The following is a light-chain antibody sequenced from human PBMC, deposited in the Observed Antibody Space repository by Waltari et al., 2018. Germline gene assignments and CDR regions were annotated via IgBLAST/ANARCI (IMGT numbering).Light chain of an antibody. J-gene: IGKJ2*01. CDR2: DAS. CDR1: QTVRTF. Sequence: TLSLSPGERATLSCRASQTVRTFLAWYQQKPGQAPRLLIFDASSRATGIPAKFRGSGSGTDFTLTVSNLEPEDFAVYYCQQRSNWPYTFGQGTRVDIK. V-gene: IGKV3-11*01. CDR3: QQRSNWPYT.